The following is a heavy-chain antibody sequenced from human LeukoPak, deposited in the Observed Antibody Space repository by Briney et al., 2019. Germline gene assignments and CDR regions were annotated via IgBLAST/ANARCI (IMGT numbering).Heavy chain of an antibody. D-gene: IGHD4-23*01. CDR2: IKSKAGGGTT. J-gene: IGHJ4*02. Sequence: GGSLRLSRSVSGFTFYKAWMTWVRQAPRRGLEWVGRIKSKAGGGTTDYAAPVKGRFTISADYSKNTLYLQMNSLKTEDTAVYYCASSGRRWDYFDFWGQGTLVTVSS. CDR1: GFTFYKAW. V-gene: IGHV3-15*01. CDR3: ASSGRRWDYFDF.